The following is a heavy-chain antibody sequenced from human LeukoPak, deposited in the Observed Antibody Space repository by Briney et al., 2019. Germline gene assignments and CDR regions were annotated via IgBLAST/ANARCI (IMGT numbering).Heavy chain of an antibody. J-gene: IGHJ6*03. CDR2: IKQGGSEK. CDR3: ARGRGSYQLLKFPPPTPPYYYYYMDV. Sequence: GGSLRLSCAASGFTFNNYWMNWVRQAPGKGLEWVANIKQGGSEKYYVDSVKGRFTISRDNAKNSLYLQMNSLRAEDTAVYYCARGRGSYQLLKFPPPTPPYYYYYMDVWGKGTTVTVSS. D-gene: IGHD2-2*01. CDR1: GFTFNNYW. V-gene: IGHV3-7*03.